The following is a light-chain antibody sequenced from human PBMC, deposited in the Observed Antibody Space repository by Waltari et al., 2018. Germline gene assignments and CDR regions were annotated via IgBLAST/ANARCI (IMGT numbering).Light chain of an antibody. V-gene: IGLV3-10*01. CDR1: ELPRKY. CDR2: EDF. J-gene: IGLJ1*01. CDR3: YSADSTANQSV. Sequence: SYELTQPPSVSVSPGQTARSTCSGDELPRKYAYWYQQKSGQAPVLVIYEDFKRPSGIPERFSGSSSGTMATLTITGAQVEDDADYYCYSADSTANQSVFGSGTKVTVL.